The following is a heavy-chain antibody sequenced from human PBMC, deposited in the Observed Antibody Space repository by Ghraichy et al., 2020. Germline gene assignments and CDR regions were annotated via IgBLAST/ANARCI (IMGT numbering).Heavy chain of an antibody. CDR2: IYSGGST. CDR1: GFTVSSNY. CDR3: ARSTYVGDSSSWFFDY. J-gene: IGHJ4*02. D-gene: IGHD6-13*01. V-gene: IGHV3-53*01. Sequence: GGSLRLSCAASGFTVSSNYMSWVRQAPGKGLEWVSVIYSGGSTYYADSVKGRFTISRDNSKNTLYLQMNSLRAGDTAVYYCARSTYVGDSSSWFFDYWGQGTLVTVSS.